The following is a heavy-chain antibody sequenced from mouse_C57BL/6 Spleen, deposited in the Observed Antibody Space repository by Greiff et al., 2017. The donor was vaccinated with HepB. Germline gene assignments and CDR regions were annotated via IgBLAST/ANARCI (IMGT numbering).Heavy chain of an antibody. D-gene: IGHD1-1*01. Sequence: VQLQQSGAELAKPGASVKMSCKASGYTFTSYTMHWVKQRPGQGLEWIGYINPSSGYTKYNQKFKDKATLTADKSSSTACMQLSSLTSEDSAVYYCAREDGSSLYAMDYWGQGTSVTVSS. CDR1: GYTFTSYT. J-gene: IGHJ4*01. CDR2: INPSSGYT. CDR3: AREDGSSLYAMDY. V-gene: IGHV1-4*01.